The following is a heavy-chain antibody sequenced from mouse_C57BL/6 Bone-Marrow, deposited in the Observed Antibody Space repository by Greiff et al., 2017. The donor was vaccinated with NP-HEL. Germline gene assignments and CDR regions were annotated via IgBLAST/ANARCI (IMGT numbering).Heavy chain of an antibody. CDR1: GFNIKDDY. CDR3: TRTGHFDY. V-gene: IGHV14-4*01. Sequence: VHVKQSGAELVRPGASVKLSCTASGFNIKDDYMHWVKQRPEQGLEWIGWIDPENGDTEYASKFQGKATITADTSSNTAYLQLSSLTSEDTAVYYCTRTGHFDYWGQGTTLTVSS. CDR2: IDPENGDT. D-gene: IGHD4-1*01. J-gene: IGHJ2*01.